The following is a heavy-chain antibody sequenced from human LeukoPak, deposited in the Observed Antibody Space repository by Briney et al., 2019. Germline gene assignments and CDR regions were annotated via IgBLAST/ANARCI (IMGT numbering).Heavy chain of an antibody. V-gene: IGHV3-23*01. CDR3: AKPPDSSGYYSDY. J-gene: IGHJ4*02. Sequence: PGGSLRLSXAASGFTFSSYAMSWVRQAPGKGLEWVAAISGSGGSTYYADSVKGRFTISRDNSKNTLYLQMNSLRAEDTAVYYCAKPPDSSGYYSDYWGQGTLVTVSS. D-gene: IGHD3-22*01. CDR2: ISGSGGST. CDR1: GFTFSSYA.